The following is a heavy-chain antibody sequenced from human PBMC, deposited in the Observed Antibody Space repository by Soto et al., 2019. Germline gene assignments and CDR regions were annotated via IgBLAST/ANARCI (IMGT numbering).Heavy chain of an antibody. V-gene: IGHV3-30*03. Sequence: QVQLVESGGGVVQPGRSLRLSCAASGFTLSNYAIHWVRQAPGKGLEWVAVVLYDGVNTYYADSVKGRFTISRDKSKSTAYLQMNSLRDDDTGVYYCARRFYCSGGRCYSLDYWGQGTLVTVSS. CDR1: GFTLSNYA. D-gene: IGHD2-15*01. J-gene: IGHJ4*02. CDR2: VLYDGVNT. CDR3: ARRFYCSGGRCYSLDY.